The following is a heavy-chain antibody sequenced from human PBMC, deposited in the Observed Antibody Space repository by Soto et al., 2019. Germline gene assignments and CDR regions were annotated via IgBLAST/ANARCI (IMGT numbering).Heavy chain of an antibody. Sequence: SETLSLTCTVSGGSISSGGYYWSWIRQHPGKGLEWIGYIYYSGSTYYNPSLKSRVTISVDTSKNQFSLKLSSATAADTAVYYCARAGGAMVRGFNAFDIWGQGTMVTVSS. D-gene: IGHD3-10*01. V-gene: IGHV4-31*03. J-gene: IGHJ3*02. CDR1: GGSISSGGYY. CDR2: IYYSGST. CDR3: ARAGGAMVRGFNAFDI.